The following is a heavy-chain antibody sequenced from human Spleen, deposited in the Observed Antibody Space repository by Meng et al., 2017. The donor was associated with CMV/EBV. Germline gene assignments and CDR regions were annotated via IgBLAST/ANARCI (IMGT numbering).Heavy chain of an antibody. CDR1: GGTFSSFG. CDR3: ARRWIGGTTYDY. V-gene: IGHV1-69*10. CDR2: IIPMLGRA. D-gene: IGHD1-7*01. J-gene: IGHJ4*02. Sequence: CTASGGTFSSFGFTWVRQAPGQTFEWMGAIIPMLGRANYAQKFQDRVTMTADKSTSTVYLELSGLRSEDTAVYYCARRWIGGTTYDYWGQGTLVTVSS.